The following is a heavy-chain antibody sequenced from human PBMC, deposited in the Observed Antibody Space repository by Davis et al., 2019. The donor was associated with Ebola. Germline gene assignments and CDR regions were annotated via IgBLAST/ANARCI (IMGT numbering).Heavy chain of an antibody. CDR2: INPSGGST. CDR1: GYNFTSYY. D-gene: IGHD1-7*01. J-gene: IGHJ6*02. CDR3: ARDQRRLELVYYYGMDV. V-gene: IGHV1-46*01. Sequence: ASVKVSCKASGYNFTSYYMHWVRQAPGQGLEWMGIINPSGGSTSYAQKFQGRVTMTRDTSTSTVYMELSSLRSEDTAVYYCARDQRRLELVYYYGMDVWGQGTTVTVSS.